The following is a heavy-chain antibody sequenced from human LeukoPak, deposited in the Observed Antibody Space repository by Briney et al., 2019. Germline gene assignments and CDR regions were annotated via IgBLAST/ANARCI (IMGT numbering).Heavy chain of an antibody. D-gene: IGHD3-22*01. V-gene: IGHV4-59*01. CDR3: ARSSGSYDYYYYMDV. CDR2: VHHSGRT. CDR1: GGFISSYY. Sequence: SETLSLTCTVSGGFISSYYWSWIRQPPGKGLEWIGYVHHSGRTDYNPSLKSRVTMSVDTSKTQVSLKLSSVTAADTAVYSCARSSGSYDYYYYMDVWGKGTTVTVSS. J-gene: IGHJ6*03.